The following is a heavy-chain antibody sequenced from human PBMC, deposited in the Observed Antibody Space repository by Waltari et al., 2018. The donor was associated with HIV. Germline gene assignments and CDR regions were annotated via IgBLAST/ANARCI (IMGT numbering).Heavy chain of an antibody. CDR3: ARDPQYCSSTSCSYYFDY. D-gene: IGHD2-2*01. V-gene: IGHV3-30-3*01. J-gene: IGHJ4*02. CDR2: ISYDGSNK. CDR1: GIPFSTYA. Sequence: VQMVESGGGGVQRGRSLRPPCQASGIPFSTYAVAWVSQAPGKGLEWVAVISYDGSNKYYADSVKGRFTISRDNSKNTLYLQMNSLRAEDTAVYYCARDPQYCSSTSCSYYFDYWGQGTLVTVSS.